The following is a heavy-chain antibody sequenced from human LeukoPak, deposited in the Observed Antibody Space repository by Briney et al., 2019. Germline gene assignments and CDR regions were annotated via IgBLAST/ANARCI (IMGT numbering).Heavy chain of an antibody. CDR3: TNLGHSD. D-gene: IGHD5-18*01. J-gene: IGHJ4*02. Sequence: GGSLRLSCAASGFTISSAWMTWGRQAPGKGLEWVATINGDGSDKYYVESVKGRFTISRDNAESSLFLQMNSPRVEDTAVYYCTNLGHSDWGQGTLVTVSS. CDR2: INGDGSDK. V-gene: IGHV3-7*01. CDR1: GFTISSAW.